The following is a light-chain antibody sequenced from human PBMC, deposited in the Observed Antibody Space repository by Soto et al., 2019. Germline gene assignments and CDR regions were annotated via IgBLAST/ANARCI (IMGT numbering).Light chain of an antibody. J-gene: IGLJ1*01. Sequence: QSVLTQPASVSGSPGQSITISCTGTSSYVGSYNYVSWYQQHPGKAPKVMIYDVSNRPSGVSYRFSGSKSGNTASLTISGLQAEDEADYYCSSYKTIRTYVCVTGTKVTVL. CDR1: SSYVGSYNY. CDR2: DVS. V-gene: IGLV2-14*01. CDR3: SSYKTIRTYV.